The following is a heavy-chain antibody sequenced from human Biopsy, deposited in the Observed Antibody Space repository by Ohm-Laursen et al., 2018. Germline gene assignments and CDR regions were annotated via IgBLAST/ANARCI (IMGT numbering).Heavy chain of an antibody. J-gene: IGHJ6*02. V-gene: IGHV3-21*01. Sequence: SLRLSCAAAGFSFTSYTMNWVRQVPGKGLEWVSSITSRSGYKYYADSVKGRFTISRDNAKNSLYLQMNSLRAEDTAVYFCASLGLVWFGELLSVPFGMDVWGQGTPVTVSS. CDR1: GFSFTSYT. CDR2: ITSRSGYK. CDR3: ASLGLVWFGELLSVPFGMDV. D-gene: IGHD3-10*01.